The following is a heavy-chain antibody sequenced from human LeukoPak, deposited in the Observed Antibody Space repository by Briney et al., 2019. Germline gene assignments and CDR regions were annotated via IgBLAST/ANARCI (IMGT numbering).Heavy chain of an antibody. CDR2: INPSSGGT. J-gene: IGHJ1*01. Sequence: VASVRGSCVASGYSFTGYYMRWVRQAPGQGLEWMGWINPSSGGTNCAQKFQGRVTMTRDTSITTAYMELSRLRSDDTAVYYCASSSEPGIAAAGTGWGEGSLVSVSS. CDR1: GYSFTGYY. V-gene: IGHV1-2*02. CDR3: ASSSEPGIAAAGTG. D-gene: IGHD6-13*01.